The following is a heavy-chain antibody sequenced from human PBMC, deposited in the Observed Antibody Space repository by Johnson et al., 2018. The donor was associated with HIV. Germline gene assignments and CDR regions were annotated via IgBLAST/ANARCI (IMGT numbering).Heavy chain of an antibody. D-gene: IGHD3-22*01. J-gene: IGHJ3*02. Sequence: QVQLVESGGGLVKPGGSLRLSCAASGFTFSDYYMSWIRQAPGKGLEWVSYISGGSTYYADSRKGRFTISRDNSKNTLHLQMNSLRAEDMAVYYCARVGSYYYDSSGSALGAFDIWGQGTMVTVSS. CDR3: ARVGSYYYDSSGSALGAFDI. V-gene: IGHV3-11*06. CDR2: ISGGST. CDR1: GFTFSDYY.